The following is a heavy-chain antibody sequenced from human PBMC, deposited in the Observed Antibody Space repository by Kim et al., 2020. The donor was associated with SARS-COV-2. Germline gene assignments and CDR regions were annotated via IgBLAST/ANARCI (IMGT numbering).Heavy chain of an antibody. Sequence: GSVKGRFTISRENAKNSLYLQMNSLRAGDTAVYYCARGAAAGTFSFHFDYWGQGTLVTVSS. CDR3: ARGAAAGTFSFHFDY. J-gene: IGHJ4*02. V-gene: IGHV3-13*01. D-gene: IGHD6-13*01.